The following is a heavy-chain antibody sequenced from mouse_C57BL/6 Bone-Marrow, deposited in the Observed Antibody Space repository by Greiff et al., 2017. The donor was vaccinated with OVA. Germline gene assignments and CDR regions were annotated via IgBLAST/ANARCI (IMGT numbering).Heavy chain of an antibody. CDR3: AMPYGKGYFDY. CDR2: IDPSDSYT. Sequence: QVQLQQPGAELVRPGTSVKVSCKASGYTFTSYWMHWVKQRPGQGLEWIGVIDPSDSYTNYNQKFKGKATLTVDTSSSTAYMQLSSLTSEDSAVYYCAMPYGKGYFDYWGQGTTLTVSS. V-gene: IGHV1-59*01. CDR1: GYTFTSYW. D-gene: IGHD2-1*01. J-gene: IGHJ2*01.